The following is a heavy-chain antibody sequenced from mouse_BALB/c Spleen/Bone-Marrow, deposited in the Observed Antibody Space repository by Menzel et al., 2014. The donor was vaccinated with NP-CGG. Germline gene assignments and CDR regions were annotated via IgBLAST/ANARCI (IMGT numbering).Heavy chain of an antibody. V-gene: IGHV1-4*02. CDR2: INPSSGYT. Sequence: QVQLQQSAAELARPGASVKMSCKASGYTFTSYTMHWVKQRPGQGLEWIGYINPSSGYTEYNQKFKDKTTLTADKSSSTAYMQLSSLTSEDSAVYYCARSDYDDAMDYWGQGTSVTVSS. CDR3: ARSDYDDAMDY. J-gene: IGHJ4*01. D-gene: IGHD2-4*01. CDR1: GYTFTSYT.